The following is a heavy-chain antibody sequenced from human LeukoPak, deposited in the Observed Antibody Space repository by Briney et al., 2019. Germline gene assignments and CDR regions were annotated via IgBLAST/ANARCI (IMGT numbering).Heavy chain of an antibody. CDR2: ISYDGSNK. V-gene: IGHV3-30*04. CDR3: ARDLWPSEQSSGWPRAYYYYGMDV. CDR1: GFTFSSYA. D-gene: IGHD6-19*01. Sequence: PGRSLRLSCAASGFTFSSYAMHWVHQAPGKGLEWVAVISYDGSNKYYADSVKGRFTISRDNSKNTLYLQMNSLRAEDTAVYYCARDLWPSEQSSGWPRAYYYYGMDVWGQGTTVTVSS. J-gene: IGHJ6*02.